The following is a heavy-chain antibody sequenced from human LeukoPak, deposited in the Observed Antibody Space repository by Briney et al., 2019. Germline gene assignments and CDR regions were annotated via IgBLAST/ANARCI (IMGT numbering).Heavy chain of an antibody. CDR2: IYSGGST. J-gene: IGHJ6*02. CDR3: AREGYYDSSGSPDYYLYYYAMDV. D-gene: IGHD3-22*01. CDR1: GFTVSSNY. Sequence: PGGSLRLSCEASGFTVSSNYMNWVRQAPGKGLEWVSVIYSGGSTYYADSVKGRFTISRDSSRNTLYLQMNILRAEDTAVYYCAREGYYDSSGSPDYYLYYYAMDVWGRGTTVTVSS. V-gene: IGHV3-66*01.